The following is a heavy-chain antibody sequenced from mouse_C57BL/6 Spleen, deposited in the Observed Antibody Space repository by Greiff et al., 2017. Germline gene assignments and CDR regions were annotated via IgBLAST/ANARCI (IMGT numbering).Heavy chain of an antibody. CDR2: IYPGDGDT. CDR3: AREGGYDYSYAMDY. Sequence: VQLVESGPELVKPGASVKISCKASGYAFSSSWMNWVKQRPGKGLEWIGRIYPGDGDTNYNGKFKGKATLTADKSSSTAYMQLSSLTSEDSAVYFCAREGGYDYSYAMDYWGQGTSVTVSS. V-gene: IGHV1-82*01. J-gene: IGHJ4*01. CDR1: GYAFSSSW. D-gene: IGHD2-4*01.